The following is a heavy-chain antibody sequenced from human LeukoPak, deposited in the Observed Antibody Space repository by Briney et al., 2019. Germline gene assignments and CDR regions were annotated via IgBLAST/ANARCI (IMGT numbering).Heavy chain of an antibody. J-gene: IGHJ4*02. CDR3: ARASGTDSSGYVQIDY. D-gene: IGHD3-22*01. CDR1: GFTFSSYW. V-gene: IGHV3-74*01. Sequence: GGSLRLPCAASGFTFSSYWMHWVRQAPGKGLVWVSRINSDGSDTSYADSVKGRFTISRDNAKNTLYLQMNSLRAEDTAVYYCARASGTDSSGYVQIDYWGQGTLVTVSS. CDR2: INSDGSDT.